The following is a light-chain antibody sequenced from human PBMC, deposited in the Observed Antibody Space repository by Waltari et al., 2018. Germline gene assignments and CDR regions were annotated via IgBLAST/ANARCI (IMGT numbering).Light chain of an antibody. Sequence: SCRDSQSVGKVLAWYQQRPGQAPRLLIYAASTRATGIPDRFSGSGYGTDFSLTRSRLEPEYFAVYYCQNHERLPATFGQGTKVEIK. V-gene: IGKV3-20*01. CDR3: QNHERLPAT. CDR2: AAS. CDR1: QSVGKV. J-gene: IGKJ1*01.